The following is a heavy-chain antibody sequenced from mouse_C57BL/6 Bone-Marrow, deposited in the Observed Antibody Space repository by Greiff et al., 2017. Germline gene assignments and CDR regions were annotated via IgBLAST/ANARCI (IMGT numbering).Heavy chain of an antibody. CDR2: ISDGGSYT. CDR3: ARLLLRAMDY. J-gene: IGHJ4*01. V-gene: IGHV5-4*01. CDR1: GFTFSSYA. D-gene: IGHD1-1*01. Sequence: EVQLVESGGGLVKPGGSLKLSCAASGFTFSSYAMSWVRQTPDKRLEWVATISDGGSYTYYPDNVKGRFTISRDNAKNNLYLQMSHLKSEDTAMYYCARLLLRAMDYWGQGTSVTVSS.